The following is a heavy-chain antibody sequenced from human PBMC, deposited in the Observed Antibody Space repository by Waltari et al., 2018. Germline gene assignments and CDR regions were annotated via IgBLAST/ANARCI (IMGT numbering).Heavy chain of an antibody. D-gene: IGHD6-6*01. CDR3: ARALKYSSSSFGWYFDL. CDR1: GYTFTGYY. V-gene: IGHV1-2*06. CDR2: INPNSGGT. J-gene: IGHJ2*01. Sequence: QVQLVQSGAEVKKPGASVKVSCKASGYTFTGYYMHWVRQAPGQGLEWMGRINPNSGGTNYAQKFQGRVTMTRDTSISTAYMELSRLRSDDTAVYYCARALKYSSSSFGWYFDLWGRGTLVTVFS.